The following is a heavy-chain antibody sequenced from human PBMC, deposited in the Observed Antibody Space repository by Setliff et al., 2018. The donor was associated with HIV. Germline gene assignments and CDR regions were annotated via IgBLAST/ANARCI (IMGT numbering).Heavy chain of an antibody. Sequence: PSETLSLTCTVSGDSTSSSSYYWGWIRQPPGKGLERIGSIYYSGGTYYNPSFTSRVTISVDTSKNQFSLKLSSVTAADTAVYDCARHHYLNWFDPWGQGTLVTVSS. CDR3: ARHHYLNWFDP. CDR1: GDSTSSSSYY. D-gene: IGHD1-26*01. V-gene: IGHV4-39*01. CDR2: IYYSGGT. J-gene: IGHJ5*02.